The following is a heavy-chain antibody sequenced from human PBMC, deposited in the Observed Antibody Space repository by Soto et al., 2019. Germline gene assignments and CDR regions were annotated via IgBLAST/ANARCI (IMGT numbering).Heavy chain of an antibody. J-gene: IGHJ4*02. CDR1: GCTFTGYY. CDR3: ARDLGRQQLGDY. Sequence: GASVKVSVKASGCTFTGYYMHWVRQAPGQGLEWMGWNNPNSGGTNYAQKFQGRVTMTRDTSISTAYMELSRLRSDDTAVYYCARDLGRQQLGDYRGQGTLVTVSS. V-gene: IGHV1-2*02. CDR2: NNPNSGGT. D-gene: IGHD6-13*01.